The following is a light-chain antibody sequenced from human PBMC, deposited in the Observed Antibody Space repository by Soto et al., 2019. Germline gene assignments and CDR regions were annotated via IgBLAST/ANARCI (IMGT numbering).Light chain of an antibody. CDR2: DVS. CDR1: SSDVGGYNY. Sequence: QSALTQPTSVSGSPGQSITISCTGTSSDVGGYNYVSWYQQHPGKAPKLMIYDVSNRPSGVSNRFSGSKSGITASLTISGLQAEDEADYYCSSYTSSSTVIFGGGTKLTVL. J-gene: IGLJ2*01. V-gene: IGLV2-14*03. CDR3: SSYTSSSTVI.